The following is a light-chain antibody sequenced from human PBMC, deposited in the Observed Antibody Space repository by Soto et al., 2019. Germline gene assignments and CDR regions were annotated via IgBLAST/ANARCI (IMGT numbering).Light chain of an antibody. V-gene: IGLV2-8*01. CDR3: SSYTGSNSVI. J-gene: IGLJ2*01. CDR1: SSDVGGYES. Sequence: QSAPTQPPSASGFPGQSVTISCTGTSSDVGGYESVSWYQHHPGNAPKLVIYEVTKRPSGVPHRFSGSKSGNTASLTVSGLQAEDEADYYCSSYTGSNSVIFGGGTKLTVL. CDR2: EVT.